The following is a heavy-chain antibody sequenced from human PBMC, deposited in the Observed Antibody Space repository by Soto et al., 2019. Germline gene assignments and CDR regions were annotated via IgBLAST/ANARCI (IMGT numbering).Heavy chain of an antibody. CDR1: GFSLSTSGVG. Sequence: QITLKESGPMLVRPTQTLTLTCTFSGFSLSTSGVGVGWIRQSPGKALEWLALIFWDDDKRYSPSLKSRLSITKGTSKNQVVLTMTKMDPVDAGTYYCTHHGYYSYGMDVWGQGTTVTVSS. V-gene: IGHV2-5*02. J-gene: IGHJ6*02. CDR3: THHGYYSYGMDV. CDR2: IFWDDDK.